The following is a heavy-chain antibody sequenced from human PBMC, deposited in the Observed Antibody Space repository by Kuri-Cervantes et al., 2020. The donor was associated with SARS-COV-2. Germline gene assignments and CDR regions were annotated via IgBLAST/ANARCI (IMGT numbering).Heavy chain of an antibody. D-gene: IGHD3-9*01. CDR3: ARRAIMTGFSTYYLDY. CDR2: ISSSGSTI. J-gene: IGHJ4*02. CDR1: GFTFSDYY. Sequence: GGSLRLSCAASGFTFSDYYMSWIRQAPGKGLEWVSYISSSGSTIYYADSVKGRFTISRDNAKNSLYLQMNSLRTEDTAVYYCARRAIMTGFSTYYLDYWGQGTLVTVSS. V-gene: IGHV3-11*04.